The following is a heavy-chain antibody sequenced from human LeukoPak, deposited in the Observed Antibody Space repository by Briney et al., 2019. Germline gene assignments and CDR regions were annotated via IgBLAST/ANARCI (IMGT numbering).Heavy chain of an antibody. V-gene: IGHV1-18*04. CDR2: ISAYNGNT. CDR1: GYTFTSYG. D-gene: IGHD3-9*01. CDR3: ARDLDYDILTGYYNWWFDP. Sequence: ASVKVSCKASGYTFTSYGISWVRQAPGQGLEWMGWISAYNGNTNYAQTLQGRVTMTTDTSTSTAYMELRSLRSDDTAVYYCARDLDYDILTGYYNWWFDPWGQGTLVTVSS. J-gene: IGHJ5*02.